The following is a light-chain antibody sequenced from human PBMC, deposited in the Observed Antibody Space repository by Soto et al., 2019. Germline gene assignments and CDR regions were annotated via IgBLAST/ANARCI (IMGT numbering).Light chain of an antibody. J-gene: IGKJ1*01. CDR1: QSISNW. CDR3: QQYGSYPRT. V-gene: IGKV1-5*03. CDR2: KAS. Sequence: DIQMTQSPSTLSASVGDRVTITCRASQSISNWLAWYQQKPGKAPKLLIYKASSLESGVPSRFSGSGSGTEFPLNISSLQPDDFATYYCQQYGSYPRTFGQGTKVEIK.